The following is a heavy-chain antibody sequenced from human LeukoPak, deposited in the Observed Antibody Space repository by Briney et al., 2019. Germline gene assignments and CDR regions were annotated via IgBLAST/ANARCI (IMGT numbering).Heavy chain of an antibody. D-gene: IGHD4-17*01. CDR3: ARDFTMTASPDAFDV. CDR1: GDSISNGGYH. Sequence: SQTLSPTCTVSGDSISNGGYHWTWIRQHPGKGLEWIGYIHYSGSTYYNPSLRSRVEISIDTSKNQFSLRLNAVTAADTAVYYRARDFTMTASPDAFDVWGHGTLVIVSS. V-gene: IGHV4-31*03. J-gene: IGHJ3*01. CDR2: IHYSGST.